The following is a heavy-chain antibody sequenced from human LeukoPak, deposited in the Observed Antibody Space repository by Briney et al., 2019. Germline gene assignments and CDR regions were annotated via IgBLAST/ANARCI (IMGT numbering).Heavy chain of an antibody. J-gene: IGHJ5*02. CDR1: GVSISSSNYY. CDR3: ARRQAGRDWFDP. D-gene: IGHD6-19*01. Sequence: SETLSLTCAVSGVSISSSNYYWGWIRQPPGQGLEWIGSIYYSGNTYYNPSLKSRVTISVDTSKNQFSLKLSSVTATDTAVYYCARRQAGRDWFDPWGQGTLVTVSS. V-gene: IGHV4-39*01. CDR2: IYYSGNT.